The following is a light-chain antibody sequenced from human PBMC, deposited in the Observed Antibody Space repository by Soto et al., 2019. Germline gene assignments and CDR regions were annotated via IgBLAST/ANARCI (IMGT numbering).Light chain of an antibody. V-gene: IGKV3-15*01. CDR3: QQYNNWPPKT. Sequence: EIVMTQSPATLSVSPGERATLSCRASQSVGSNLAWYQQKPGQAPRLLIYGASTRATGTPARFSGSGSGTEFTLTISSLQSEDFAVYYCQQYNNWPPKTFGQATKV. J-gene: IGKJ1*01. CDR2: GAS. CDR1: QSVGSN.